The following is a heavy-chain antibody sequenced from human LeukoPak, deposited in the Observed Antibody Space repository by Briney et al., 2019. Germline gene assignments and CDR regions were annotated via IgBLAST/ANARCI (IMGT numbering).Heavy chain of an antibody. CDR3: ARGARGPFNWFDP. Sequence: GGSLRLSCAASGFTFSSYSMNWVRQAPGKGLEWVSSISSSSSSYIYYADSVKGRFTISRDNAKNSLYLQMDSLRAEDTAVYYCARGARGPFNWFDPSGQGTLVTVSS. V-gene: IGHV3-21*01. CDR2: ISSSSSSYI. CDR1: GFTFSSYS. J-gene: IGHJ5*02. D-gene: IGHD5-12*01.